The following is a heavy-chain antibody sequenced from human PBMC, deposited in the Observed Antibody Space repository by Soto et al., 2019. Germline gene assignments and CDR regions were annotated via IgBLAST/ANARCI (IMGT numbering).Heavy chain of an antibody. V-gene: IGHV1-18*01. CDR3: ARGGVGAASGWFDP. CDR2: ITAYNGNT. J-gene: IGHJ5*02. CDR1: GYIFTSYG. D-gene: IGHD2-15*01. Sequence: QVQLVQSGAEVKKPGASVKVSCKASGYIFTSYGITWVRQAPGQGLEWMGWITAYNGNTNYAQKFQGRVTMTTDTSKTTAYMELRSLRSDDTAVYYCARGGVGAASGWFDPWGQGTLVTVSS.